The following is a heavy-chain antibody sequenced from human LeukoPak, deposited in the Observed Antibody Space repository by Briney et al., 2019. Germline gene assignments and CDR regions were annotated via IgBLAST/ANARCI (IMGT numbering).Heavy chain of an antibody. CDR1: GGSISSGSYY. CDR2: IYTSGST. CDR3: AGWPQVVPFHARFDP. V-gene: IGHV4-61*02. Sequence: SETLSLTCTVSGGSISSGSYYWSWIRQPAGKGLEWIGRIYTSGSTNYNPSLKSRVTISVDTSKNQFSLKLSSVTAADMAVYYCAGWPQVVPFHARFDPWGQGTLVTVSS. J-gene: IGHJ5*02. D-gene: IGHD2-2*01.